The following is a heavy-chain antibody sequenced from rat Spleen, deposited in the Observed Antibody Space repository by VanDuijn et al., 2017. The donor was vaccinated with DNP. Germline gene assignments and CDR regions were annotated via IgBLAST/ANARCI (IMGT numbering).Heavy chain of an antibody. D-gene: IGHD4-2*01. CDR1: GFTFNGYA. J-gene: IGHJ3*01. Sequence: EVQLVESGGGLAQPGRSLKLSCTAPGFTFNGYAMAWVRQAPKKVLEWVASITYDGGRSFYRDSVKGRFTIPRDNAKSTLFLQMDSLRSEDTATYYCARIEEGFADWGQGTLVTVSS. CDR2: ITYDGGRS. V-gene: IGHV5-17*01. CDR3: ARIEEGFAD.